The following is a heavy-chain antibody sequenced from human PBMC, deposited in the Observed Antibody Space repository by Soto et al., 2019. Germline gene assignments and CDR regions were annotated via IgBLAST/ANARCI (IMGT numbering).Heavy chain of an antibody. CDR1: GFSLTTSGVV. CDR3: AHSLGEDWFAP. J-gene: IGHJ5*02. D-gene: IGHD3-16*01. V-gene: IGHV2-5*02. Sequence: QITLKESGPTLVKSTQTLTLTCTFSGFSLTTSGVVVGWIRQPPGKALEWLALIYWDDDKLYSPSLKSRLTITKDTSKNQVVLMMTNMDPVDTATYSCAHSLGEDWFAPSGQGTLVTVSS. CDR2: IYWDDDK.